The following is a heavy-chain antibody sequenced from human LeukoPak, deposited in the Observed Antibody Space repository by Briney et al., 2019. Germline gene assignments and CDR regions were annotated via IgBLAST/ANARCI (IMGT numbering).Heavy chain of an antibody. CDR2: IWNDGSYK. D-gene: IGHD6-13*01. V-gene: IGHV3-33*06. CDR1: GFTFSNYG. CDR3: AKVRQFTAATGTGLDQ. Sequence: GGSLRLSCAASGFTFSNYGMHWVRQAPGKGLNWVAVIWNDGSYKYYADSVRGRFTISRDNSMNTVYLQMNSLRAEDTAVYYCAKVRQFTAATGTGLDQWGQGTLVTVSS. J-gene: IGHJ4*02.